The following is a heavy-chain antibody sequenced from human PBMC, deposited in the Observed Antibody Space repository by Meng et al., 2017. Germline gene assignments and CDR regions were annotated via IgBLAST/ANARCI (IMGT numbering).Heavy chain of an antibody. Sequence: VQLQESGPGLVQPSQTLSLTCTVSGGSIRSGGYYWSWIRQHPGKGLDWIGYIYYSGSTYYNPYLKSLVTISVDTSKNQFSLTLSSVTAADTAVYYCARVHYYDSSGYNNWYFDLWGRGTLVTVSS. CDR1: GGSIRSGGYY. D-gene: IGHD3-22*01. J-gene: IGHJ2*01. CDR3: ARVHYYDSSGYNNWYFDL. CDR2: IYYSGST. V-gene: IGHV4-31*01.